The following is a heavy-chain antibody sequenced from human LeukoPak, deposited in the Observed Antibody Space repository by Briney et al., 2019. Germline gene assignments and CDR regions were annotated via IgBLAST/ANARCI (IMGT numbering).Heavy chain of an antibody. CDR2: IYTSGST. J-gene: IGHJ5*02. CDR3: ARTGSGSGNNRFWFDP. Sequence: SQTLSLTCTVSGGSISSGSYYWSWIRQPAGKGLEWIGRIYTSGSTNYNPSLKSRVTISVDPSKNQFSLKLSSVTAADTAVYYCARTGSGSGNNRFWFDPWGQGTLVTVSS. V-gene: IGHV4-61*02. CDR1: GGSISSGSYY. D-gene: IGHD3-10*01.